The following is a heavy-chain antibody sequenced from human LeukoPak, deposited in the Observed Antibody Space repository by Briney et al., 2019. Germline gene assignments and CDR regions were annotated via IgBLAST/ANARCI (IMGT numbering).Heavy chain of an antibody. J-gene: IGHJ1*01. D-gene: IGHD3-22*01. V-gene: IGHV4-59*08. CDR3: ARHTQYYYDRSGYYPVEYFQH. CDR2: VYYTGSTS. CDR1: GGSMNNYY. Sequence: SETLSLTCTVSGGSMNNYYWNWIRQTPGKGLEWLGYVYYTGSTSKYNPSLKSRVTISIDTSKNQYFLKLYSVTAADTAVYYCARHTQYYYDRSGYYPVEYFQHWGQGTLVTVPS.